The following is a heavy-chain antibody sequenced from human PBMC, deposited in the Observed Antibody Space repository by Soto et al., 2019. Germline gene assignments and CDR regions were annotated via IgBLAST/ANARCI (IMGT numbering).Heavy chain of an antibody. CDR2: INPSGGST. D-gene: IGHD3-22*01. CDR1: GYTFTSYY. Sequence: ASVKVSCKASGYTFTSYYMHWVRQAPGQGLEWMGIINPSGGSTSYAQKFQGRVTMTRDTSTSTVYMELSSLRSEDTAVYYCARGGLNYYDISGYYPGVLHYRCPGTLLTVSS. J-gene: IGHJ4*02. V-gene: IGHV1-46*01. CDR3: ARGGLNYYDISGYYPGVLHY.